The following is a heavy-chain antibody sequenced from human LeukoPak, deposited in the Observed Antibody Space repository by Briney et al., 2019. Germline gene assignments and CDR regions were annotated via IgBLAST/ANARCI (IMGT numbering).Heavy chain of an antibody. D-gene: IGHD3-9*01. CDR1: GFTFSSYW. CDR3: AREGYSYYDILTGYSFFDY. Sequence: PGESLTLSCAASGFTFSSYWMSWVRQAPGKELEWVANIKQDGSEKYYVDSVKGRFTISRDNAKNSLYLQMNSLRAEDTAVYYCAREGYSYYDILTGYSFFDYWGQGTLVTVSS. J-gene: IGHJ4*02. V-gene: IGHV3-7*01. CDR2: IKQDGSEK.